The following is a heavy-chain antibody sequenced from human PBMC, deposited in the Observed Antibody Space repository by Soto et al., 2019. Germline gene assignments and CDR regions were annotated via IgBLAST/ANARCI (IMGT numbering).Heavy chain of an antibody. J-gene: IGHJ6*02. D-gene: IGHD6-13*01. CDR3: ARTAAAGKNYYGVDV. CDR2: IYPGDSDT. V-gene: IGHV5-51*01. CDR1: GYSFTNYW. Sequence: GESLKISCKVSGYSFTNYWIGWVRQMPGKGLEWMGIIYPGDSDTTYSPSFQGQVTISADKSISTAYLQWSSLKASDTAMYYCARTAAAGKNYYGVDVWGQGTTVTVSS.